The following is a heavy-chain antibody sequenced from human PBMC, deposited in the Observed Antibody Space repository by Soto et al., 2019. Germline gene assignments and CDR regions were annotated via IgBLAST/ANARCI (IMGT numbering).Heavy chain of an antibody. CDR2: ILYDGSNK. CDR1: GFTFSSYG. Sequence: QVQLVASGGGVVQPGRSLRLSCAASGFTFSSYGMHWVRQAPGKGLEWVAVILYDGSNKYYADSVKGRFTITRDNSKNTLYLQMNTVRAEDTSVYYCASHYHDSSGYWFDYWGPGTLVTVSS. V-gene: IGHV3-33*03. D-gene: IGHD3-22*01. J-gene: IGHJ5*01. CDR3: ASHYHDSSGYWFDY.